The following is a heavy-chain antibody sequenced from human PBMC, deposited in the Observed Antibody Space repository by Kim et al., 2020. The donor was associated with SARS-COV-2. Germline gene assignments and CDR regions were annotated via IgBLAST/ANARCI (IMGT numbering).Heavy chain of an antibody. CDR2: VENTGVT. CDR1: GFTVRNNH. D-gene: IGHD1-26*01. Sequence: GGSLRLSCAASGFTVRNNHIFWVRQAPGKGLEWVSVVENTGVTLYGDSVKGRFTISRDNSKNTVYLQMTSLTGEDTAVYYCLGAGGYSSWGQGTLVTVSS. J-gene: IGHJ5*02. CDR3: LGAGGYSS. V-gene: IGHV3-66*01.